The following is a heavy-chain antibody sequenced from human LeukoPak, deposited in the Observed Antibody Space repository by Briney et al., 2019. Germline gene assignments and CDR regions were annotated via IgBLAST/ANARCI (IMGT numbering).Heavy chain of an antibody. Sequence: ASVKVSCKASGYTFTSYDINWVRQATGQGLEWMGWMNPNSGNTGYARKFQGRVTMTRNTSISTAYMELSSLRSEDTAVYYCARGEWEYYYDSRSLAGGVDYWGQGTLVTVSS. J-gene: IGHJ4*02. CDR2: MNPNSGNT. D-gene: IGHD3-22*01. CDR3: ARGEWEYYYDSRSLAGGVDY. CDR1: GYTFTSYD. V-gene: IGHV1-8*01.